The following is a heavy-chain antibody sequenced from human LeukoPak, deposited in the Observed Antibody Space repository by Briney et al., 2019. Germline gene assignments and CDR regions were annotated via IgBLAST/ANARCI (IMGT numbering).Heavy chain of an antibody. CDR2: ISTSGDT. V-gene: IGHV4-4*07. J-gene: IGHJ4*02. Sequence: SETLSLTCTVSGGSISSYYWSWIRQPAGKGLEWIGRISTSGDTNYNPSLKSRVTISIDTSKNQFSLKLTSVTAADTAVYYCARRTYGDLIDYWGQGTLVTVSS. CDR3: ARRTYGDLIDY. D-gene: IGHD4-17*01. CDR1: GGSISSYY.